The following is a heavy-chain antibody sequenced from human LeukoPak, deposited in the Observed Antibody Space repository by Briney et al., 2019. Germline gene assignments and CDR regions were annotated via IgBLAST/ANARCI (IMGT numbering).Heavy chain of an antibody. CDR3: ARGVAHAFDI. CDR2: IDSDGSST. J-gene: IGHJ3*02. D-gene: IGHD5-12*01. CDR1: GFTFSSYA. V-gene: IGHV3-74*01. Sequence: GGSLRLSCAASGFTFSSYAMHWVRQAPGKGLVWVSRIDSDGSSTSYADSVKGRFTISRDNAKNTLYLQMSSLRAEDTAVYYCARGVAHAFDIWGQGTMVTVSS.